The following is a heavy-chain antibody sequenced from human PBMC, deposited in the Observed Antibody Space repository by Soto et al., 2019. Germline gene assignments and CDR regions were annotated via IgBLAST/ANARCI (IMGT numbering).Heavy chain of an antibody. CDR1: GGSITTYQ. J-gene: IGHJ3*02. V-gene: IGHV4-59*01. D-gene: IGHD3-10*01. Sequence: SETLSLTCTVSGGSITTYQWGWIRQPPGKGLEWIGGYSGFTNYNPSLESRATITVNHSKNQFFLTLRSVTAADTAVYYCARVWGGAFDIWGQGTMVT. CDR2: YSGFT. CDR3: ARVWGGAFDI.